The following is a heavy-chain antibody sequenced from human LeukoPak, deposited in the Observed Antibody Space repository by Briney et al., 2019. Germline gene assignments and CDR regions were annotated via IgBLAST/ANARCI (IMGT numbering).Heavy chain of an antibody. J-gene: IGHJ4*02. D-gene: IGHD3-22*01. CDR1: GYTFPNYH. V-gene: IGHV1-46*01. CDR3: ARDYYYDSSGYYTYYIDY. CDR2: INPNGGSA. Sequence: ASVKVSCKASGYTFPNYHIHWVRQAPGQGLEWLGIINPNGGSASYAQRFQGRVTMTRDTSTTTVYMELTSLRSEDTAVYYCARDYYYDSSGYYTYYIDYWGQGTQVTVSS.